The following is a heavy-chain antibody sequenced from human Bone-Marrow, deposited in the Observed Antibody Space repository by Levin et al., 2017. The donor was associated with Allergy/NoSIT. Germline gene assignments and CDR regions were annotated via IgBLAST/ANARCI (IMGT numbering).Heavy chain of an antibody. V-gene: IGHV3-30-3*01. Sequence: PGGSLRLSCVGFEFTFSSFAIHWVRQAPGKGLEWLAVISYDGGNKYYADPVKGRFTISRDNSNNTSYLQMNSLTTEDTAVYYCARDRIVAFDIWGHGTMVTVSS. CDR1: EFTFSSFA. J-gene: IGHJ3*02. CDR2: ISYDGGNK. CDR3: ARDRIVAFDI. D-gene: IGHD2/OR15-2a*01.